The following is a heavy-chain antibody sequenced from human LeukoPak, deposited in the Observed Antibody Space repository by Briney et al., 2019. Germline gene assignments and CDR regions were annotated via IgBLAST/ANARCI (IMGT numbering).Heavy chain of an antibody. Sequence: GGSLRLSCAASGFTFSSYSTNWVRQAPGKGLEWVSSISSSSSYIYYADSVKGRFTISRDKAKNSLYLQMNSLRAEDTAVYYCARDHHSSGWSRGFDYWGQGTLVTVSS. CDR1: GFTFSSYS. CDR2: ISSSSSYI. CDR3: ARDHHSSGWSRGFDY. V-gene: IGHV3-21*01. J-gene: IGHJ4*02. D-gene: IGHD6-19*01.